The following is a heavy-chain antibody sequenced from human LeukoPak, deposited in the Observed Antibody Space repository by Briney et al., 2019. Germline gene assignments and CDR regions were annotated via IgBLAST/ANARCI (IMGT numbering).Heavy chain of an antibody. CDR3: ARDYGSGSSYYYYGMDV. CDR1: GGTFSSYA. V-gene: IGHV1-69*06. Sequence: PVKVSCKASGGTFSSYAISWVRQAPGQGLEWMGGIIPIFGTANYAQKFQGRVTITADKSTSTAYMELSSLRSEDTAVYYCARDYGSGSSYYYYGMDVWGKGTTVTVSS. D-gene: IGHD3-10*01. J-gene: IGHJ6*04. CDR2: IIPIFGTA.